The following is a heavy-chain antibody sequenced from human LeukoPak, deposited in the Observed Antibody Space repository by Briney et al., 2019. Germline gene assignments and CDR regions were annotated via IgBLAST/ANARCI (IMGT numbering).Heavy chain of an antibody. J-gene: IGHJ5*02. Sequence: SETLSLTCAVYGGSFSGYYWSWIRQPPGKGLEWIGEINHSGSTNYNPSLKSRVTISVDTSKNQFSLKLSSVTAADTAVYYCARHSYDSGFGVYRWFDPWGQGTRVTVSP. CDR3: ARHSYDSGFGVYRWFDP. D-gene: IGHD3-22*01. CDR1: GGSFSGYY. CDR2: INHSGST. V-gene: IGHV4-34*01.